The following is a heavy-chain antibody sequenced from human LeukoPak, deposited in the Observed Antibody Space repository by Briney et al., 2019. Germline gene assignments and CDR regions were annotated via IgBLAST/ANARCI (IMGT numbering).Heavy chain of an antibody. CDR3: ARVYCSGGSCYYHYYYMDV. J-gene: IGHJ6*03. CDR2: IRYDGSNK. V-gene: IGHV3-30*02. CDR1: GFTFSSYG. D-gene: IGHD2-15*01. Sequence: PGGSLRLSCGASGFTFSSYGMHWVRQAPGKGLEWVAFIRYDGSNKYYADSVKGRFTISRDNSKNTLYLQMNSLRAEDTAVYYCARVYCSGGSCYYHYYYMDVWGKGTTVTVSS.